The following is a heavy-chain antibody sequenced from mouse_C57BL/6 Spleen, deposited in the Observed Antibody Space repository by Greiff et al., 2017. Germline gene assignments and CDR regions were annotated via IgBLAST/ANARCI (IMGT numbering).Heavy chain of an antibody. CDR3: APTFSY. CDR2: ISSGSSTI. CDR1: GFPFSDYG. Sequence: DVKLVESGGGLVKPGGSLKLSCAASGFPFSDYGMHWVRQAPEKGLEWVAYISSGSSTIYYADTVKGRFTISRDNAKNTLFLQMTSLRSEGTAMYYCAPTFSYWGQGTLVTVSA. V-gene: IGHV5-17*01. D-gene: IGHD6-1*01. J-gene: IGHJ3*01.